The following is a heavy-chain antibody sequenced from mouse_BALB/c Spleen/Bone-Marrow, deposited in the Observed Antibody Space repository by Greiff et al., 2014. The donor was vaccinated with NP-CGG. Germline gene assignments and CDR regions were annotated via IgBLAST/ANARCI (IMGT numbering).Heavy chain of an antibody. Sequence: QVQLKESGAELVRPGASVTLSCKASGYKFTDYEMHWVKQTPVHGLEWIGSIDPETGGTAYNQNFKGKATLTADRSSTTAYMELRSLTSEDSAVYYCTGEGIYFGYDVPMDYWGQGTSVTVSS. CDR2: IDPETGGT. J-gene: IGHJ4*01. CDR3: TGEGIYFGYDVPMDY. CDR1: GYKFTDYE. V-gene: IGHV1-15*01. D-gene: IGHD2-2*01.